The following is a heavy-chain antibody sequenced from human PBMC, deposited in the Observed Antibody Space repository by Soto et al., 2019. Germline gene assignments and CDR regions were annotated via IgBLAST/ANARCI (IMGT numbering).Heavy chain of an antibody. V-gene: IGHV3-23*01. Sequence: AGGSLRLSCASSGFTFSSYAMSWVRQAPGKGLEWVSAISGSGGSTYYADSVKGRFTISRDNSKNTLYLQMNSLRAEDTAVYYCAKDHVVVVSDYYYYYMDVWGKGTTVTVSS. CDR1: GFTFSSYA. CDR3: AKDHVVVVSDYYYYYMDV. D-gene: IGHD2-15*01. CDR2: ISGSGGST. J-gene: IGHJ6*03.